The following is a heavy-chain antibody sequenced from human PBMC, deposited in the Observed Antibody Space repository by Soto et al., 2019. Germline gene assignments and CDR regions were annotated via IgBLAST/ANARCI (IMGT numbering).Heavy chain of an antibody. V-gene: IGHV3-33*01. Sequence: QVQLEESGGGVVQPGRSLRLSCEASGFTFNTYSMHWVRQPPGKGLEWLAAIWYDGTQKYYADSVKGRFIISRDNSKKTLYLQMKSLRAEDTAVYYCARDPPATRHGMDVWGQGTTVTVSS. CDR3: ARDPPATRHGMDV. CDR2: IWYDGTQK. J-gene: IGHJ6*02. CDR1: GFTFNTYS.